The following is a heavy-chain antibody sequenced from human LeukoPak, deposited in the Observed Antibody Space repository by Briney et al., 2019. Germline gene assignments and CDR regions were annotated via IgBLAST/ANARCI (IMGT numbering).Heavy chain of an antibody. V-gene: IGHV4-39*07. CDR3: ARFYGGYVGWLDP. Sequence: SETLSLTCTASGGSISSSSYYWGWIRQPPGKGLEWIGSIYYSGSTYYNPSLKSRVTISVDTSKNQFSLKLSSVTAADTAVYYCARFYGGYVGWLDPWGQGTPVTVSS. CDR2: IYYSGST. J-gene: IGHJ5*02. CDR1: GGSISSSSYY. D-gene: IGHD4-17*01.